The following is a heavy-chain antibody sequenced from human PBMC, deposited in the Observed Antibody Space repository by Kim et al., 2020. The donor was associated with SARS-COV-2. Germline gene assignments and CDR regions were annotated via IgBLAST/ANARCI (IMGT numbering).Heavy chain of an antibody. J-gene: IGHJ3*02. CDR3: ARPYSGSYRVDAFDI. D-gene: IGHD1-26*01. Sequence: SETLSLTCTVSGGSISSSSYYWGWIRQPPGKGLEWSGSIYYSGSTYYNPSLKSRVTISVDTSKNQFSLKLSSVTAADTAVYYCARPYSGSYRVDAFDIWGQGTMVTVSS. V-gene: IGHV4-39*01. CDR1: GGSISSSSYY. CDR2: IYYSGST.